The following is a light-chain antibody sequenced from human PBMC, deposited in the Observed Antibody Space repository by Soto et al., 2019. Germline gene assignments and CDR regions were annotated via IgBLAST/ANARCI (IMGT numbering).Light chain of an antibody. J-gene: IGKJ1*01. CDR2: GAS. Sequence: EIVLTQSPGTLSLSPGERATLCCRASQSVSNNYLAWYQQKPGQAPRLLIYGASNRATGIPDRFSGSGSGTDFTLTISRLEPEDFAVYYCLQYGSSPRTFGQGTKVDIK. V-gene: IGKV3-20*01. CDR3: LQYGSSPRT. CDR1: QSVSNNY.